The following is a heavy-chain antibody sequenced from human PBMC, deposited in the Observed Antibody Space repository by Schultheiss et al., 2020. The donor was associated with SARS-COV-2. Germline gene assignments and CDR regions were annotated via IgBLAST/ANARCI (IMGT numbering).Heavy chain of an antibody. CDR2: IYHSGST. CDR3: ARCMITSGYYYGMDV. V-gene: IGHV4-34*01. D-gene: IGHD3-16*01. Sequence: SETLSLTCAVYGGSFSGHYWGWIRQPPGKGLEWIGEIYHSGSTNYNPSLKSRVTISVDTSKNQFSLKLSSVTAADTAVYYCARCMITSGYYYGMDVWGQGTLVTVSS. J-gene: IGHJ6*02. CDR1: GGSFSGHY.